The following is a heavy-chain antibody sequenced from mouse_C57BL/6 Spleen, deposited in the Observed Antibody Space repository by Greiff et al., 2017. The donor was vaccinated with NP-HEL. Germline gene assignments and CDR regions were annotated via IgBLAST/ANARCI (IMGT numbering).Heavy chain of an antibody. J-gene: IGHJ3*01. V-gene: IGHV3-8*01. D-gene: IGHD1-1*01. CDR1: GYSITSDY. CDR3: ARWDYGSSYVFAY. CDR2: ISYSGST. Sequence: EVKVVESGPGLAKPSQTLSLTCSVTGYSITSDYWNWIRKFPGNKLEYMGYISYSGSTYYNPSPKSRISITRDTSKNQYYLQLNSVTTEDTATYYCARWDYGSSYVFAYWGQGTLVTVSA.